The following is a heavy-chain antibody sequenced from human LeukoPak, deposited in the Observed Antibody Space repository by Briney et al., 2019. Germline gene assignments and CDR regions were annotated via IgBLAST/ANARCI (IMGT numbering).Heavy chain of an antibody. D-gene: IGHD6-13*01. CDR1: GYTFTTYS. V-gene: IGHV1-18*01. CDR2: ISAYNGNA. CDR3: ARGPRLYSSSWYVPDF. J-gene: IGHJ4*02. Sequence: ASVKVSCKASGYTFTTYSITWVRQAPGQGLEWVGWISAYNGNAKYAQRVQGRVTMATDTSTSTAYMELRSLRSDDTAVYFCARGPRLYSSSWYVPDFWGQGTLVTVSS.